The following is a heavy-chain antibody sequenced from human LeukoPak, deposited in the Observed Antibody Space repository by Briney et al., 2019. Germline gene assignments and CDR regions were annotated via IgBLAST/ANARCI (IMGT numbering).Heavy chain of an antibody. CDR3: ARHSASGSYYLFDS. CDR2: IYYSGTT. V-gene: IGHV4-39*01. Sequence: PSETLSLTCSVSGDSISSSTYYWGWIRQPPGKGLEWIGTIYYSGTTYYNPALKSRVTISVDTSENQFSLKLSSMTAADTAVYYCARHSASGSYYLFDSWGQGTLVTASS. CDR1: GDSISSSTYY. D-gene: IGHD3-10*01. J-gene: IGHJ4*02.